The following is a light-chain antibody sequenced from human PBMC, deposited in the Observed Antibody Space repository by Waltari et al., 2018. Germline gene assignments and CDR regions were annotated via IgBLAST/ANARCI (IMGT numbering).Light chain of an antibody. Sequence: QSALTQPPSASGSPGQSVTISCTGTSSDVGVYKFVSCYQQHPGKAPKLMIYEVSKRPSGVPERFSGSKSGNTASLTVSGLQAEDEADYYCSSYAGSSNFAVFGGGTKLTVL. CDR2: EVS. V-gene: IGLV2-8*01. CDR1: SSDVGVYKF. CDR3: SSYAGSSNFAV. J-gene: IGLJ3*02.